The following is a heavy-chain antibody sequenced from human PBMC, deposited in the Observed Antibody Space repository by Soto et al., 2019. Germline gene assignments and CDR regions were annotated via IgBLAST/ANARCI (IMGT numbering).Heavy chain of an antibody. CDR3: ARVTDGSYYDSSEYYFEC. V-gene: IGHV1-46*01. D-gene: IGHD3-22*01. CDR2: INPSGGST. J-gene: IGHJ4*02. CDR1: GYTFTSYY. Sequence: ASVKVSCKASGYTFTSYYMHWVRQAPGQGLEWMGIINPSGGSTSYAQKFQGRVTMTRDTSTSTVYMELSSLRSEDTAVYYCARVTDGSYYDSSEYYFECWGQGTLVTVSS.